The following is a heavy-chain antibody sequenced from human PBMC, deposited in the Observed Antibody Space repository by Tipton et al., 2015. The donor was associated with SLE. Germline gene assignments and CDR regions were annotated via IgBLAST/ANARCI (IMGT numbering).Heavy chain of an antibody. CDR1: GGSINNYY. V-gene: IGHV4-59*08. Sequence: TLSLTCTVSGGSINNYYWSWIRQPPGKGLEWIGYIYYSGSTNYNPSLKSRVTISVDTSKNQFSLKLSSVTAADTAVYYCARLPSIHSGGYYYGMDVWGQGTTVTVSS. CDR2: IYYSGST. CDR3: ARLPSIHSGGYYYGMDV. D-gene: IGHD3-22*01. J-gene: IGHJ6*02.